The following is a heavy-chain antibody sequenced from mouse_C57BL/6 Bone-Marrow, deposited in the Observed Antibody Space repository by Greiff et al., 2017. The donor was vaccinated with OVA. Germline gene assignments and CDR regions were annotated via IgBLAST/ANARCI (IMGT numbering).Heavy chain of an antibody. CDR2: IDPENGDT. CDR1: GFNIKDDY. Sequence: VQLQQSGAELVRPGASVKLSCTASGFNIKDDYMHWVKQRPEQGLEWIGWIDPENGDTAYASKFQGKATITADTSSNTAYLQLSSLTSEDTAVYYCTTWNYGSSYDYWGQGTTLTVSS. CDR3: TTWNYGSSYDY. J-gene: IGHJ2*01. D-gene: IGHD1-1*01. V-gene: IGHV14-4*01.